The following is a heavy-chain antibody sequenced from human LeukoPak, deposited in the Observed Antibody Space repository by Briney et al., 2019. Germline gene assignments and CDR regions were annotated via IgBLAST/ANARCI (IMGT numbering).Heavy chain of an antibody. CDR3: ARVGDFWSGYSYYFDY. CDR2: IYYSGST. J-gene: IGHJ4*02. Sequence: SETLSLACTVSGGSISSYYWSWIRQPPGKGLEWIGYIYYSGSTNYNPSLKSRVTISVDTSKNQFSLKLSSVTAADTAVYYCARVGDFWSGYSYYFDYWGQGTLVAVSS. V-gene: IGHV4-59*01. CDR1: GGSISSYY. D-gene: IGHD3-3*01.